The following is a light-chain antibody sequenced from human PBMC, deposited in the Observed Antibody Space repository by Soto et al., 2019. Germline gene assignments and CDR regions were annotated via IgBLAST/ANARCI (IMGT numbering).Light chain of an antibody. Sequence: EIVLTQSPVTLSLSPGERATLSCRASQSVRTYLAWYQVKPGQAPRLLIYDASRRASGVPARFSGSGSGTDFTLTISSLEPEDFALYNCQQRNCRQPINIGQGTRLEIK. V-gene: IGKV3D-11*02. CDR1: QSVRTY. CDR3: QQRNCRQPIN. J-gene: IGKJ5*01. CDR2: DAS.